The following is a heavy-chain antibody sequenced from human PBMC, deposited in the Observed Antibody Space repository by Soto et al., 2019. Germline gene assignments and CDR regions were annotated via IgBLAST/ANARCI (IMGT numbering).Heavy chain of an antibody. CDR3: ARRRIAASGWDV. D-gene: IGHD6-13*01. Sequence: GESLKISCEGSGYSFTSYWIGWVRQMPGKGPEWMGIIYPGNSNTRYSPSFQGQVTISVDKSISTAYLQWSSLKASDTATYYCARRRIAASGWDVWGQGTTVTVSS. V-gene: IGHV5-51*01. CDR2: IYPGNSNT. CDR1: GYSFTSYW. J-gene: IGHJ6*02.